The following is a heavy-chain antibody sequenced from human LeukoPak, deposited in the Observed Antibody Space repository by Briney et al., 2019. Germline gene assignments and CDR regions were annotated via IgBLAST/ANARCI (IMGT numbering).Heavy chain of an antibody. Sequence: GRSLRLSCAASGFTFSSYAMHWVRQAPGKGLEWVAVTSYDGSNKYYADSVKGRFTISRDNSKNTLYLQMNSLRAEDTAVYYCARSYSGIYSFFDYWGQGTLVTVSS. CDR1: GFTFSSYA. CDR3: ARSYSGIYSFFDY. V-gene: IGHV3-30-3*01. J-gene: IGHJ4*02. D-gene: IGHD1-26*01. CDR2: TSYDGSNK.